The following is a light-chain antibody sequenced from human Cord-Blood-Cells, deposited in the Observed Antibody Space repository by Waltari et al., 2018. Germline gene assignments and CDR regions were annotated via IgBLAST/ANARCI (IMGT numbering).Light chain of an antibody. J-gene: IGLJ3*02. V-gene: IGLV2-23*02. CDR3: CSYAGSRV. CDR1: SSDVGSYNL. Sequence: QSALTQPASVSGSPGQSITISCTGTSSDVGSYNLVSWYQQHPGKAPKLMIVEVSTRPSGVSNRFSGSESGNTASLTISGLLAEDEADYYCCSYAGSRVFGGGTKLTVL. CDR2: EVS.